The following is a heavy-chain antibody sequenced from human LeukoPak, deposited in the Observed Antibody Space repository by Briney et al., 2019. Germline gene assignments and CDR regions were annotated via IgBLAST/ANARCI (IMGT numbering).Heavy chain of an antibody. CDR1: GFTFSGSA. CDR2: IRSKAKSYAT. CDR3: TRLGEYSGNSYDY. Sequence: PGGSLRLSCAASGFTFSGSAIHWLRQASGKGLDWVGRIRSKAKSYATAYAESVKGRFTISRDDSENTAYLQMNSLKTEDTAVYYCTRLGEYSGNSYDYWGQGTLVTVSS. J-gene: IGHJ4*02. D-gene: IGHD1-26*01. V-gene: IGHV3-73*01.